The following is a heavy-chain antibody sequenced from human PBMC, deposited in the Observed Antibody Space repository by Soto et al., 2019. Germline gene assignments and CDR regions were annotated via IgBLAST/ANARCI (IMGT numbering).Heavy chain of an antibody. CDR3: ARDDYYDSNNWFDP. CDR1: GVSIKTYY. J-gene: IGHJ5*02. V-gene: IGHV4-4*07. D-gene: IGHD3-9*01. CDR2: IYTTGSA. Sequence: SETLSLTCAVSGVSIKTYYWSWIRKPAGKGLEWIGRIYTTGSANHNPSLKSRVTMSVDTSKNQVSLKLTSVAAADAGVYYCARDDYYDSNNWFDPWGQGILVTVSS.